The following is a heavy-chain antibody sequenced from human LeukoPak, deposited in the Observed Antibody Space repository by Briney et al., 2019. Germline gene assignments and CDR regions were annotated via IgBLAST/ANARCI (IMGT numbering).Heavy chain of an antibody. D-gene: IGHD3-16*01. V-gene: IGHV1-58*02. CDR2: IVVGSGNT. CDR1: GFTFTSSA. CDR3: AADAKGGSPPFSTYYYYGMDV. Sequence: ASVKVSCKASGFTFTSSAMQWVRQARGQRLEWIGWIVVGSGNTNYAQKFQERVTITRDMSTSTAYMELSSLRSEDTAVYYCAADAKGGSPPFSTYYYYGMDVWGQGTTVTVSS. J-gene: IGHJ6*02.